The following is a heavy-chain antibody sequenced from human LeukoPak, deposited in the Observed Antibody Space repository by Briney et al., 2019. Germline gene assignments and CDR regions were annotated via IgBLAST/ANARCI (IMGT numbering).Heavy chain of an antibody. CDR2: IYAGDFKT. J-gene: IGHJ3*02. D-gene: IGHD5-24*01. CDR1: GYIFTTYW. V-gene: IGHV5-51*01. CDR3: ARLQLSRPPAAFDI. Sequence: PGDSLQFSGEGSGYIFTTYWSGWVRQMPGRGLEWLGIIYAGDFKTKYSPSLQGQASTSADKSIRTGCLQWNSLDASATAIYYCARLQLSRPPAAFDIWGQGTMVTVSS.